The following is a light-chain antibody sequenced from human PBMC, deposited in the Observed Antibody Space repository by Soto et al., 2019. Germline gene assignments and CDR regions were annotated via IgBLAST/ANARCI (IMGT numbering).Light chain of an antibody. Sequence: EIVLTQSPGTLSLSPGERATLSCRASQSVSSSYLAWYQQKPGQAPRLLIYGASSRATGIPDTFSGSGSGTDFTLTISRLEPEDFAVYYCHQYGSSAWTVGQGTKVDIK. CDR3: HQYGSSAWT. V-gene: IGKV3-20*01. CDR2: GAS. CDR1: QSVSSSY. J-gene: IGKJ1*01.